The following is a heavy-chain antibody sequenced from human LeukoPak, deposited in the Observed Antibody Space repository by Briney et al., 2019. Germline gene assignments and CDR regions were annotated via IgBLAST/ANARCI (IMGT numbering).Heavy chain of an antibody. Sequence: PGGSLRLSCAASGFTFSSYSMNWVRQAPGKGLEWVSSISSSSSCIYYADSVKGRFTISRDNAKNSLYLQMNSLRAEDTAVYYCARGCSGGSCYERVPMRFDPWGQGTLVTVSS. CDR2: ISSSSSCI. CDR1: GFTFSSYS. J-gene: IGHJ5*02. V-gene: IGHV3-21*01. CDR3: ARGCSGGSCYERVPMRFDP. D-gene: IGHD2-15*01.